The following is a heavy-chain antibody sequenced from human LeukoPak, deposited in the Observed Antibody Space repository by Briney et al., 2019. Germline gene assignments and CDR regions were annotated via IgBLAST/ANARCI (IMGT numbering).Heavy chain of an antibody. CDR1: GGSISSGGYH. D-gene: IGHD1-14*01. J-gene: IGHJ4*02. CDR2: IYHSGST. Sequence: PSQTLSLTCTVSGGSISSGGYHWSWIRQPPGKGLEWIGYIYHSGSTHYNPSLRSRGTISVDKSKNQFSLKLNSVTAADTAVYFCAGFGDTGATYWGQGTLVTVSS. CDR3: AGFGDTGATY. V-gene: IGHV4-30-2*01.